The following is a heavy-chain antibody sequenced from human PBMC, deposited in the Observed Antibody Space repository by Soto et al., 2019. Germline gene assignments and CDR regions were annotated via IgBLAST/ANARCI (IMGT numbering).Heavy chain of an antibody. Sequence: TLSLTCTVSGGSISSGGYYWSWIRQHPGKGLEWIGYIYYSGSTYYNPSLKSRVTISVDTSKNQFSLKLSSVTAADTAVYYCARERATVTTTTAFDIWRQGTMVTVSS. CDR1: GGSISSGGYY. J-gene: IGHJ3*02. D-gene: IGHD4-17*01. V-gene: IGHV4-31*03. CDR2: IYYSGST. CDR3: ARERATVTTTTAFDI.